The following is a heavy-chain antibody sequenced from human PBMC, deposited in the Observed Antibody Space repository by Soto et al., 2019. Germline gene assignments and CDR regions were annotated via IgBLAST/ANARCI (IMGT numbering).Heavy chain of an antibody. D-gene: IGHD3-22*01. CDR3: ARTVKSRQIVTTNDYYCYVIYF. Sequence: GGSLRLSCAASGFTFSSYAMHWVRQAPGKGLEWVAVISYDGSNKYYADSVKGRFTISRDNSKNTLYLQMNSLRAEDTAVYYCARTVKSRQIVTTNDYYCYVIYFCTQRSTVPVS. V-gene: IGHV3-30-3*01. J-gene: IGHJ6*02. CDR2: ISYDGSNK. CDR1: GFTFSSYA.